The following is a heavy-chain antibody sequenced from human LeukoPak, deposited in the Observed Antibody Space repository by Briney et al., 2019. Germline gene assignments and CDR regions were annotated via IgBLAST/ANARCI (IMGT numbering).Heavy chain of an antibody. V-gene: IGHV3-53*01. D-gene: IGHD6-19*01. J-gene: IGHJ4*02. CDR1: RFTVSNNY. CDR2: IYSSGNT. CDR3: ARGVTNIAVGDY. Sequence: GGSLRLSCAASRFTVSNNYMNWVRQAPGKGLEWVSIIYSSGNTYYADSVEGRFTISRDNSKNIVYLQMSGLRAEDTALYYCARGVTNIAVGDYWGQGILVTVSS.